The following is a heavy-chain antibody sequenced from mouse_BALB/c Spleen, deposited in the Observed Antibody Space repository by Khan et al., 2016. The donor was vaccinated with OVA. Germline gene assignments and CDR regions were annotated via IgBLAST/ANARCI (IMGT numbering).Heavy chain of an antibody. V-gene: IGHV3-2*02. Sequence: EVKLLESGPGLVKPSQSLSLTCPVTGYSITSGYGWNWIRQFPGNKLEWMGYISYSGSTNYNPSLKSRISITRDTSKNQFFLQLNSVTTDDTATYCGARTARIKYWGQGTTLTVSS. J-gene: IGHJ2*01. CDR2: ISYSGST. CDR1: GYSITSGYG. CDR3: ARTARIKY. D-gene: IGHD1-2*01.